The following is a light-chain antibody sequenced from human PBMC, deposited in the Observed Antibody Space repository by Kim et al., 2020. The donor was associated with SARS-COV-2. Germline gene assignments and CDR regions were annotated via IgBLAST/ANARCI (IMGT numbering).Light chain of an antibody. Sequence: DVQMTQSPSSLSASIGERVTITCRASQVISNYVAWYQQRPGKPPKLLISAVSTLHSGVPSRFSGSGSGTDFTLTISSLQPEDVATYSCQKYNSVPTFGQGTKLDIK. CDR2: AVS. V-gene: IGKV1-27*01. CDR1: QVISNY. CDR3: QKYNSVPT. J-gene: IGKJ1*01.